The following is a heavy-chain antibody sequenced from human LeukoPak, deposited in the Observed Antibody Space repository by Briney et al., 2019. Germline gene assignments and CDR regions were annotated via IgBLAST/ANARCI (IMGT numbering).Heavy chain of an antibody. CDR3: TTHYSSGWYAVDY. CDR2: IKSKTDGGTT. D-gene: IGHD6-19*01. Sequence: GSLRLSCAASGFTFSNAWMSWVRQAPGKGLEWVGRIKSKTDGGTTDYAAPVKGRFTISGDDSKNTLYLQMNSLKTEDTAVYYCTTHYSSGWYAVDYWGQGTLVTVSS. J-gene: IGHJ4*02. V-gene: IGHV3-15*01. CDR1: GFTFSNAW.